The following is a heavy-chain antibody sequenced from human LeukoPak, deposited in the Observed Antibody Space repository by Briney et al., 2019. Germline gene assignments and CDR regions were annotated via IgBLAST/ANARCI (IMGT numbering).Heavy chain of an antibody. CDR2: ISGGGGST. J-gene: IGHJ4*02. V-gene: IGHV3-23*01. Sequence: GGSLRLSCAASGFTFTSYSMSWVRQAPGKGLEWVSTISGGGGSTYYADSVKGRFTISRDNSKNTLYLQVNSLRAEDTAVYYCAKGGKWDVTPFDYWGQGTLVTVSS. CDR1: GFTFTSYS. CDR3: AKGGKWDVTPFDY. D-gene: IGHD1-26*01.